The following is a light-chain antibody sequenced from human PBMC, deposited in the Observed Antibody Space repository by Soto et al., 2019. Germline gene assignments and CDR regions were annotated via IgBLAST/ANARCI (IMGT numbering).Light chain of an antibody. V-gene: IGLV2-8*01. CDR2: EVT. CDR1: SSDVGANNY. CDR3: SSYAGTNRV. J-gene: IGLJ1*01. Sequence: QSALTQPPSASGSPGQSVTISCTGTSSDVGANNYVSWYQQHPGKAPKLMIYEVTKRPSGVPDRFSGSKSGNTASLTVSGLTAADEADYYCSSYAGTNRVFGTGTKVTVL.